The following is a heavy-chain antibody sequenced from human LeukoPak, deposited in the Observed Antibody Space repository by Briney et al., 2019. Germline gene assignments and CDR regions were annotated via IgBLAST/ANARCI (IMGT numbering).Heavy chain of an antibody. CDR2: IYYSGST. D-gene: IGHD3-10*01. V-gene: IGHV4-30-4*01. CDR3: ARVRYYASYFDY. CDR1: GGSISSGDYY. J-gene: IGHJ4*02. Sequence: SETLSLTCTVSGGSISSGDYYWSWIRQPPGRGLEWIGYIYYSGSTYYNPSLKSRVTISVDTSKTQFSLKLSSVTAADTAVYYCARVRYYASYFDYWGQGTLVTVSS.